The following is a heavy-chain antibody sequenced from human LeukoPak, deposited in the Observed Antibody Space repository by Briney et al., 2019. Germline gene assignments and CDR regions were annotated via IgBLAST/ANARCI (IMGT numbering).Heavy chain of an antibody. Sequence: GGSLRLSCAASGFTYSSYAMHWVRQAPGKGLEWVALIPYDGSNKYYADSVKGRFTVSRDNSKNTLYLQMNSLRAEDTAVYYCVRGAYSSSWLNFDYWGQGTLVTVSS. D-gene: IGHD6-13*01. V-gene: IGHV3-30*04. CDR2: IPYDGSNK. J-gene: IGHJ4*02. CDR1: GFTYSSYA. CDR3: VRGAYSSSWLNFDY.